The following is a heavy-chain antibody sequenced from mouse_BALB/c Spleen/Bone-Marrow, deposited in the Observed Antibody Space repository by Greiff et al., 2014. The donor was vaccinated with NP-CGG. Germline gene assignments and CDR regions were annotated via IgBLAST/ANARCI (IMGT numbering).Heavy chain of an antibody. V-gene: IGHV14-3*02. D-gene: IGHD1-1*01. CDR3: ARYYYGSSYFDY. J-gene: IGHJ2*01. CDR2: IDPANGNT. Sequence: VQLQQSGAELVKPGASVKLSCTASGFNIKDTYMHWVKQRPEQGLEWIERIDPANGNTKYDPKFQGKATITADTSSNTAYLQLSSLTSEDTAVYYCARYYYGSSYFDYWGQGTTLTVSS. CDR1: GFNIKDTY.